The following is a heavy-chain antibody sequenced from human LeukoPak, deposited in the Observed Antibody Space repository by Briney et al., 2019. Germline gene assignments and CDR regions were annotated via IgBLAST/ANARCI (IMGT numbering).Heavy chain of an antibody. CDR3: ARHVKLWPHYFDY. Sequence: SETLSLTCTVSGGSITSYYWSWIRQPPGKRLEWIAYIYYGGNTKYNPSLKSRVTISVDTSKNQFSLKLSSMTAADTAVYYCARHVKLWPHYFDYWGQGTLVTVSS. D-gene: IGHD5-18*01. CDR1: GGSITSYY. CDR2: IYYGGNT. V-gene: IGHV4-59*08. J-gene: IGHJ4*02.